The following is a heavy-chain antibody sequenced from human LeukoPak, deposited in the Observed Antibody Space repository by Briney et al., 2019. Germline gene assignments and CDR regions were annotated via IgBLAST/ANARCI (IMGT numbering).Heavy chain of an antibody. V-gene: IGHV3-43*01. CDR3: AKDVSFRRGHNFDASDI. CDR1: GFTFADAP. D-gene: IGHD5-24*01. J-gene: IGHJ3*02. Sequence: GGSLRLSCTASGFTFADAPMHWVRQSPGKGLEWIALITWDSTNTYYADSVKGRFTISRDDSRNTLYLQMNSLRGDDTALYYCAKDVSFRRGHNFDASDIWGLGTLVTVSS. CDR2: ITWDSTNT.